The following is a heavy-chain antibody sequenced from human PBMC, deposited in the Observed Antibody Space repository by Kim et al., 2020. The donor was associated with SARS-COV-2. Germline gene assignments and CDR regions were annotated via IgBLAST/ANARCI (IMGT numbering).Heavy chain of an antibody. V-gene: IGHV4-59*01. Sequence: SETLSLTCTVSGGSISSYYWSWIRQPPGKGLEWIGYIYYSGSTNYNPSLKSRVTISVDTSKNQFSLKLSSVTAADTAVYYCARVGLLDSSGWYVGYYYYGMDVWGQGTTVTVSS. CDR1: GGSISSYY. J-gene: IGHJ6*02. D-gene: IGHD6-19*01. CDR3: ARVGLLDSSGWYVGYYYYGMDV. CDR2: IYYSGST.